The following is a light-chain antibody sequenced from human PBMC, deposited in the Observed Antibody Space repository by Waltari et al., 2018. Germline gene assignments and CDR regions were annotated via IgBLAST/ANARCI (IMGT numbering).Light chain of an antibody. CDR3: SSYAGSNTLV. CDR2: SVS. Sequence: QSALTQPGSVSGSPGQSTTISCTGTSSDVGGSDSVNWYQQHPGKAPKLMLHSVSSRPSGVSNRFSGSKSGNTASLTISGLQAEDEADYFCSSYAGSNTLVFGGGTQVTVL. CDR1: SSDVGGSDS. J-gene: IGLJ2*01. V-gene: IGLV2-14*03.